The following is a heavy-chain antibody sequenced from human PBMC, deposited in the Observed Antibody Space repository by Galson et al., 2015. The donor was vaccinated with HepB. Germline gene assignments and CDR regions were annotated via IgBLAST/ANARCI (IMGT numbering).Heavy chain of an antibody. J-gene: IGHJ6*02. Sequence: SVKVSCKASGYTFTSYGISWVRQAPGQGLEWMGWISAYNGNTNYAQKLQGRVTMTTDTSTSTAYMELRSLRSDDTAVYYCARDGEQWLVVSYYYYGMDVWGQGTTVTVSS. D-gene: IGHD6-19*01. V-gene: IGHV1-18*01. CDR1: GYTFTSYG. CDR2: ISAYNGNT. CDR3: ARDGEQWLVVSYYYYGMDV.